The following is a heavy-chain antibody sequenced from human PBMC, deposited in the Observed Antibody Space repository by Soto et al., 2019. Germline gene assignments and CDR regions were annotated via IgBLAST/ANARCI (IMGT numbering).Heavy chain of an antibody. CDR2: IYNGGST. Sequence: SETLSLTCTVSGGSISDHYYMWIRQPPGRGLEYIAYIYNGGSTNYNPSLKSRVIISVDTSKNQFSLKLASVTAEDTAVYYCETRLYTSGVLFDYWGQGNPVTVSS. CDR3: ETRLYTSGVLFDY. V-gene: IGHV4-59*11. D-gene: IGHD3-10*01. J-gene: IGHJ4*02. CDR1: GGSISDHY.